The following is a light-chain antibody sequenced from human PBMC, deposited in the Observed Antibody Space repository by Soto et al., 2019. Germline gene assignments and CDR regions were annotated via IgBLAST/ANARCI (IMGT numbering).Light chain of an antibody. V-gene: IGKV1-5*03. CDR1: QSISSW. J-gene: IGKJ1*01. Sequence: DIPMTQSPSTLSASVGDRVTITCRASQSISSWLAWYQQKPGKAPKLLIYKASSLESGVPSRFSGSGSGTEFTLTISSLQPDDFATYHCQQYNSYRTFGQGTKVEIK. CDR3: QQYNSYRT. CDR2: KAS.